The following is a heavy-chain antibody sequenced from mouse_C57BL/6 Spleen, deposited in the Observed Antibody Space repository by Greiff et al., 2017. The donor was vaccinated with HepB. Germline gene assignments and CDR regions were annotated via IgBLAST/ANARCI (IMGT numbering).Heavy chain of an antibody. D-gene: IGHD1-1*01. V-gene: IGHV14-4*01. CDR3: TTDGSAY. CDR1: GFNIKDDY. CDR2: IDPENGDT. Sequence: EVMLVESGAELVRPGASVKLSCTASGFNIKDDYMHWVKQRPEQGLEWIGWIDPENGDTEYASKFQGKATITADTSSNTAYLQLSSLTSEDTAVYYCTTDGSAYWGQGTLVTVSA. J-gene: IGHJ3*01.